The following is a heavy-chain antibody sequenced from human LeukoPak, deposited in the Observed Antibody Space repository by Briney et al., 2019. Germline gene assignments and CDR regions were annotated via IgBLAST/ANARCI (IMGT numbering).Heavy chain of an antibody. J-gene: IGHJ4*02. D-gene: IGHD4-11*01. CDR2: ISSSSSYI. CDR1: GFTFSSYS. CDR3: ARDRTVTLSPYYVDY. Sequence: GGSLRLSCAASGFTFSSYSMNWVRQAPGKGLEWVSSISSSSSYIYYADSVKGRFTISRDNAKNSLYPQMNSLRAEDTAVYYCARDRTVTLSPYYVDYWGQGTLVTVSS. V-gene: IGHV3-21*01.